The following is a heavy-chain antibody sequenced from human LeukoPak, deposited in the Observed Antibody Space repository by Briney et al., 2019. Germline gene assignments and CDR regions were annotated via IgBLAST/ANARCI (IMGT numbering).Heavy chain of an antibody. CDR2: ISSSSSYI. J-gene: IGHJ4*02. CDR1: GFTFSSYS. V-gene: IGHV3-21*01. D-gene: IGHD3-3*01. Sequence: PGGSLRLSCAASGFTFSSYSMNWVRQAPGKGLEWVSSISSSSSYIYYADSVKGRFTISRDNAKNSLYLQMNSLRAEDTAVYYCARGDFWGGYEYYFDYWGQGTLVTVSS. CDR3: ARGDFWGGYEYYFDY.